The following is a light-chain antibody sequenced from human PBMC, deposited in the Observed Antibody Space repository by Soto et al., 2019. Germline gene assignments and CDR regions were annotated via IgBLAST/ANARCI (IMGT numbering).Light chain of an antibody. J-gene: IGLJ2*01. CDR2: RNN. Sequence: QSVLTQPPSASGTPGQRVTISCSGSSSNIGSNYVYWYQQLPGTAPKLLIYRNNQRPSGVPDRFSGSKSGTSASLAISGLRSEDEADYYCTSYTGANTVLFGGGTKLTVL. CDR3: TSYTGANTVL. V-gene: IGLV1-47*01. CDR1: SSNIGSNY.